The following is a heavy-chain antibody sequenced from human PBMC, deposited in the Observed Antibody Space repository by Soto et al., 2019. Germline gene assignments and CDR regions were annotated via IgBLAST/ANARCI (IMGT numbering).Heavy chain of an antibody. J-gene: IGHJ4*02. D-gene: IGHD6-13*01. Sequence: QVQLQESGPGLLKPSETLSLTCTVAGGSISSYFYIWVRQPPGKGLEWIGSVYYTGTTDYNPSLKIRVTISVDTSKTQFSLNLRSVTAADPAVYYCARDLAAVPRAFDYWGRGTLVTVSS. CDR1: GGSISSYF. V-gene: IGHV4-59*01. CDR3: ARDLAAVPRAFDY. CDR2: VYYTGTT.